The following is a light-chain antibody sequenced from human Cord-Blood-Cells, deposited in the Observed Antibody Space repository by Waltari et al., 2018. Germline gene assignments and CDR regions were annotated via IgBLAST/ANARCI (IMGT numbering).Light chain of an antibody. CDR2: DAS. V-gene: IGKV3-11*01. J-gene: IGKJ4*01. CDR3: QQRSNWPPLT. Sequence: EIVLTQSPATLSLSPGARATLSCRASQSVSSYLAWYQQKPGQPPRLLIYDASNRATSIPARFSGSGSGTDFTITISSLEPEDFAVYYCQQRSNWPPLTCGGGTKVAIE. CDR1: QSVSSY.